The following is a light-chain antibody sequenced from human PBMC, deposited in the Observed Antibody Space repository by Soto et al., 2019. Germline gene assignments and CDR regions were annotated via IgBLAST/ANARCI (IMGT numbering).Light chain of an antibody. V-gene: IGKV3-11*01. J-gene: IGKJ5*01. Sequence: EIVLTQSPATLSLSPGERATLSCRASQSVSSYLAWYQQKPGQAPRLLIYDASNRATGIPARFSGSGSGTDFTLTISSLEPEDFAVYYCQQRSNWPPITLGQATRLEIK. CDR1: QSVSSY. CDR3: QQRSNWPPIT. CDR2: DAS.